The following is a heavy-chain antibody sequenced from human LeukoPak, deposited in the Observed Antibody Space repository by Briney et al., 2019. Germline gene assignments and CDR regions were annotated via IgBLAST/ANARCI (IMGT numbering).Heavy chain of an antibody. CDR3: ATDQRYAFDY. CDR1: GFSFTDYP. J-gene: IGHJ4*02. D-gene: IGHD3-9*01. V-gene: IGHV3-48*02. CDR2: IRTTAEGAKYA. Sequence: GGSLRLSCATSGFSFTDYPMNWVRQAPGKGLEWISNIRTTAEGAKYAYYADSVKGRVTISRDDGKNTLYLHMNSLRDDDTAVHYCATDQRYAFDYWGQGILVTVSS.